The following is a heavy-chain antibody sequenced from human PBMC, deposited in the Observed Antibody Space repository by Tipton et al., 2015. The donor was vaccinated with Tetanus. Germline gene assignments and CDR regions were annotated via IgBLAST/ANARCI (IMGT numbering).Heavy chain of an antibody. CDR1: GGSISSSTYY. D-gene: IGHD3-22*01. V-gene: IGHV4-39*01. Sequence: TLSLTCTVSGGSISSSTYYWGWIRQPPGKGLEWIGSIYFSGSTYYNPSLKSRVTIYVDTSKKQFSLRLSSVTAAGTAVYYCARRDYSDSSVDNWGQGTLVTVSS. CDR2: IYFSGST. CDR3: ARRDYSDSSVDN. J-gene: IGHJ4*02.